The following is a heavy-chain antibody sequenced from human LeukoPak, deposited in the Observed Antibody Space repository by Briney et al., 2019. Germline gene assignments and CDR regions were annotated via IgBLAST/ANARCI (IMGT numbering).Heavy chain of an antibody. CDR3: AREGAGGNDY. D-gene: IGHD1-1*01. CDR1: GYTLTGYY. V-gene: IGHV1-2*02. Sequence: ASVKASCKASGYTLTGYYMHWVRQAPGQGLEWMGWINPNSGGTNYAQKFQGRVTMTRDTSINTAYMELSRLESDDSAVYYCAREGAGGNDYWGQGTLVTVSS. J-gene: IGHJ4*02. CDR2: INPNSGGT.